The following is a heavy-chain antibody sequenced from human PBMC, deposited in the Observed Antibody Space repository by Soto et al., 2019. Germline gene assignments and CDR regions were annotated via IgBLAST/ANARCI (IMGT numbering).Heavy chain of an antibody. CDR3: SITGCH. Sequence: GXSLRQSFVDSQIAYIGGCISWVRQAPGRGLEWVATIRQDGGQMYYVAFVKGLFTISRDRAKTSLYLQMNSLTVENPALYYCSITGCHWAQGIRLTISS. J-gene: IGHJ4*02. D-gene: IGHD2-8*02. CDR2: IRQDGGQM. V-gene: IGHV3-7*05. CDR1: QIAYIGGC.